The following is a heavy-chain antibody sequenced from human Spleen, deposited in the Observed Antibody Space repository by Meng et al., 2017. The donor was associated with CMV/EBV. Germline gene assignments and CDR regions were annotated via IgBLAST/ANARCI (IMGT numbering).Heavy chain of an antibody. V-gene: IGHV3-30-3*01. Sequence: QVRLVASGGGVVQPWRSLRLSCAASGVTFSSYAMHWVRQAPGKGLEWVAVISDDGSNKYYADSVKGRFTISRDNSKNTLYLQMNSLRAEDTAVYYCARGYFDYWGQGTLVTVSS. CDR3: ARGYFDY. CDR2: ISDDGSNK. CDR1: GVTFSSYA. J-gene: IGHJ4*02.